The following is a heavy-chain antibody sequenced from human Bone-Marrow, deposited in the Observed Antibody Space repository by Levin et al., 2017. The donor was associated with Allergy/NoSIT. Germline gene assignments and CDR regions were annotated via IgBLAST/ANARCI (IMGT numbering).Heavy chain of an antibody. CDR2: IKQDGSEK. Sequence: PGGSLRLSCAASGFTFSSYWMSWVRQAPGKGLEWVANIKQDGSEKYYVDSVKGRFTISRDNAKNSLYLQMNSLRAEDTAVYYCARATDFWSGYYTSRQRYYYGMDVWGQGTTVTVSS. CDR3: ARATDFWSGYYTSRQRYYYGMDV. V-gene: IGHV3-7*01. CDR1: GFTFSSYW. D-gene: IGHD3-3*01. J-gene: IGHJ6*02.